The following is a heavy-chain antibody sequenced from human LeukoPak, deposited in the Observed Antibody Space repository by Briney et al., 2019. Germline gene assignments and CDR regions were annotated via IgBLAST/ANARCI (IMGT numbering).Heavy chain of an antibody. CDR3: ARGRGEVGATATRYYYYYMDV. Sequence: NSSETLSLTCTVSGGSISSYYWSWIRQPPGKGLEWIGYIYYSGSTNYNPSLKSRVTISVDTSKNQFSLKLSSVTAADTAVYYCARGRGEVGATATRYYYYYMDVWGKGTTVTVSS. D-gene: IGHD1-26*01. J-gene: IGHJ6*03. V-gene: IGHV4-59*01. CDR2: IYYSGST. CDR1: GGSISSYY.